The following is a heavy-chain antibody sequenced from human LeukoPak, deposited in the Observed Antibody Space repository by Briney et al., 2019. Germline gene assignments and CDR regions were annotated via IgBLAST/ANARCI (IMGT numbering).Heavy chain of an antibody. D-gene: IGHD4-17*01. V-gene: IGHV4-61*02. CDR1: GGSISSGSYY. J-gene: IGHJ4*02. CDR2: IYTSGSS. CDR3: ARDGDYSYDY. Sequence: PSETLSLTCTVSGGSISSGSYYWSWIRQPAGKGLEWIGRIYTSGSSDYNPSLKRRVTISGDTSKNQFSLKLSSVTAADTAVYYCARDGDYSYDYWGQGTLVTVSS.